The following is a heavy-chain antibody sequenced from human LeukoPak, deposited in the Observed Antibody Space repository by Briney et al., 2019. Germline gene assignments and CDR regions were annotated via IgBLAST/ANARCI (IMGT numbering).Heavy chain of an antibody. CDR2: ISSSGSTI. V-gene: IGHV3-11*04. CDR3: ARDHPLGDVTRHFDY. Sequence: PGGSLRLSCAASGFTFSDYYMSWIRQAPGKGLEWVSYISSSGSTIYYADSVKGRFTISRDNAKNSLYLQMNSLRAEDTAVYYCARDHPLGDVTRHFDYWGQGTLVTVSS. CDR1: GFTFSDYY. J-gene: IGHJ4*02. D-gene: IGHD2-21*02.